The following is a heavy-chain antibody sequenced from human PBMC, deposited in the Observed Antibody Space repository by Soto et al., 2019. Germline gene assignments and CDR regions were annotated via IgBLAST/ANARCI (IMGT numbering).Heavy chain of an antibody. J-gene: IGHJ4*02. V-gene: IGHV5-51*01. CDR1: GYSFSTYW. CDR2: IYRGDSDT. Sequence: GESLKISCKASGYSFSTYWIGWVRQMPGEGLEWMGNIYRGDSDTRYNPSFQGHVTISADKSITTAYLQWSSLKASDTAMYYCARFDYGDADYWGQGTLVTVSS. CDR3: ARFDYGDADY. D-gene: IGHD4-17*01.